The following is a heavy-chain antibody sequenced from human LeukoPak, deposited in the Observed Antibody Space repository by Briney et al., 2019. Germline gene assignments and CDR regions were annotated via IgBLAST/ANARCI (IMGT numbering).Heavy chain of an antibody. CDR3: AGEVGGTWFDP. V-gene: IGHV4-61*02. Sequence: SETLSLTCTVSGGSISSGSHYWSWIRQPAGKGLEWIGRIYTSGSTNYNPSPKSRVTISLDTSENQFSLKLSSVTAADTAVYYCAGEVGGTWFDPWGQGTLVTVSS. CDR2: IYTSGST. J-gene: IGHJ5*02. CDR1: GGSISSGSHY. D-gene: IGHD1-26*01.